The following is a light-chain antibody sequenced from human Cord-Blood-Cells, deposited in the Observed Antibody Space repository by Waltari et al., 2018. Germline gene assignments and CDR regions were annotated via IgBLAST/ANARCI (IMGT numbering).Light chain of an antibody. CDR3: SSYTSSSTFDVV. Sequence: QSALTQPASESGSPGQSITISCTGTSSDVGGYNYVSWYQQHPCQAPKLMFYDFSKRPPGVSNRFSGSKSGNTAALTISGLQAEDEADYYCSSYTSSSTFDVVFGGGTKLTVL. V-gene: IGLV2-14*01. CDR2: DFS. J-gene: IGLJ2*01. CDR1: SSDVGGYNY.